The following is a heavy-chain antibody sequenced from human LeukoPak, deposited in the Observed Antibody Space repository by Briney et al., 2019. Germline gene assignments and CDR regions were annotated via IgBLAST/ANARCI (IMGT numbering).Heavy chain of an antibody. CDR3: SKGPSSGYGSSWFFDY. V-gene: IGHV3-23*01. J-gene: IGHJ4*02. CDR1: GFTFSSYA. CDR2: ISGSGGST. Sequence: GGSLRLSCAASGFTFSSYAMSWVRQAPGKGLKWVSGISGSGGSTYYADSVKGRFTISRDNSKNTLYPQINSLRAEDTAVYYCSKGPSSGYGSSWFFDYWGQGTLVTVSS. D-gene: IGHD6-13*01.